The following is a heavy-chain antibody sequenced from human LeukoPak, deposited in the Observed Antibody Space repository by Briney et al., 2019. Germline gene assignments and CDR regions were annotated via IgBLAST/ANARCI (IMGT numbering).Heavy chain of an antibody. D-gene: IGHD3-9*01. V-gene: IGHV1-2*02. CDR2: INPNSGGT. Sequence: ASVKVSCKASGYTFTGYYMHWVRQAPGQGLEWMGWINPNSGGTNYAQKFQGRVTMTRDTSISTAYMELSRLRSDDTAVYYCARVASEATYYDILTGYDYYYGMDVWGQGTTVTVSS. CDR3: ARVASEATYYDILTGYDYYYGMDV. J-gene: IGHJ6*02. CDR1: GYTFTGYY.